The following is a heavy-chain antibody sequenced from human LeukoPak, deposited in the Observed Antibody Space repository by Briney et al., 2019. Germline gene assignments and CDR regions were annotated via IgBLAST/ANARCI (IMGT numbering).Heavy chain of an antibody. Sequence: SGTLSLTCAVSGGSISSSNWWSWVRQPPGKGLEWIGEIYHSGSTNYNPSLKSRVTLSVDTSKNQFSLKLSSVTAADTAVYYCARGPPPDFDYWGRGTLVTVSS. CDR2: IYHSGST. CDR1: GGSISSSNW. V-gene: IGHV4-4*02. CDR3: ARGPPPDFDY. J-gene: IGHJ4*02.